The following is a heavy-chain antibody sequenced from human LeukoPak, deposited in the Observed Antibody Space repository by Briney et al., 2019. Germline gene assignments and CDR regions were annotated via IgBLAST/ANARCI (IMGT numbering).Heavy chain of an antibody. Sequence: ASVKVSCTASGYTFTSYGISWVRQAPGQGLEWMGWISAYNGNTNYAQKLQGRVTMTTDTSTSTAYVELRSLRSDDTAVYYCARKKWRGATDSWGQGTLVTVSS. J-gene: IGHJ4*02. CDR1: GYTFTSYG. V-gene: IGHV1-18*01. D-gene: IGHD1-26*01. CDR2: ISAYNGNT. CDR3: ARKKWRGATDS.